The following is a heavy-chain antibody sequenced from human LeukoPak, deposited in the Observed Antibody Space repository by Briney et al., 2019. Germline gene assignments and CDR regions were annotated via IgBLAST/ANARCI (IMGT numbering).Heavy chain of an antibody. Sequence: SETLSLTCTVSGGSISSYYWSWIRQPPGKGLEWIGYIYYSGSTNYNPSLKSRVTISVDTSKNQFSLKLSSVTAADTAVYYCARAISYCGGDCYLRDAFDIWGLGTMVTVSS. V-gene: IGHV4-59*01. D-gene: IGHD2-21*02. CDR2: IYYSGST. CDR1: GGSISSYY. J-gene: IGHJ3*02. CDR3: ARAISYCGGDCYLRDAFDI.